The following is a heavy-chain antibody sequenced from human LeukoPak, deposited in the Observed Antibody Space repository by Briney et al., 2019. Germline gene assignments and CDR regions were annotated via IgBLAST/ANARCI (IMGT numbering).Heavy chain of an antibody. Sequence: GGSLRLSCAASGFTLSNYGMAWVRQAPGKGLEWVAGISGSGGRPNYADSVKGRFTISRDNAKNTLYLQMNSLRAEDTAVYYCAKRGVVIRVILVGFHKEAYYFDSWGQGALVSVSS. CDR3: AKRGVVIRVILVGFHKEAYYFDS. J-gene: IGHJ4*02. D-gene: IGHD3-22*01. V-gene: IGHV3-23*01. CDR1: GFTLSNYG. CDR2: ISGSGGRP.